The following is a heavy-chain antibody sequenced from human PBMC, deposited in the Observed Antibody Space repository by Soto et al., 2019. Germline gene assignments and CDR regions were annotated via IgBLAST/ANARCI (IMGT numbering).Heavy chain of an antibody. CDR1: GFSFSDYY. J-gene: IGHJ4*02. Sequence: PGGSLRLSCAASGFSFSDYYMSWIRQAPGKGLEWVSYISSSGDTKLYAESVKGRFTISRDNARNSLHLEMNSLRAEDTAVYYCAKPLSLYNSSYLDYWAQGTLVTVSS. CDR2: ISSSGDTK. D-gene: IGHD6-13*01. CDR3: AKPLSLYNSSYLDY. V-gene: IGHV3-11*01.